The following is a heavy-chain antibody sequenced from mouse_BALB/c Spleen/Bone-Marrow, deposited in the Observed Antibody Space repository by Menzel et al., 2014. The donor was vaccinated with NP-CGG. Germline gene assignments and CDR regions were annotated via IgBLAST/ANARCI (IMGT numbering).Heavy chain of an antibody. CDR3: ARGGWLRDAMDY. CDR1: GYTFTSYY. V-gene: IGHV1S56*01. D-gene: IGHD2-2*01. Sequence: QVQLQQSGPELVKPGASVRISCKASGYTFTSYYIHWVKQRPGQGLEWIGWIYPGNVNTKYNEKFKGKATLTADKSSSTAYMQLSSLTSEDSPVYFCARGGWLRDAMDYWGQGTSVTVSS. J-gene: IGHJ4*01. CDR2: IYPGNVNT.